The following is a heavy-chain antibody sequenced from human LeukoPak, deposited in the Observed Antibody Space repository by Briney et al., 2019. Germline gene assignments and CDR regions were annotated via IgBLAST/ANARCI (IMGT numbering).Heavy chain of an antibody. V-gene: IGHV4-4*07. J-gene: IGHJ3*02. CDR2: MYTSGIT. D-gene: IGHD6-13*01. CDR1: GGSISSYS. Sequence: PSETLSLTCTVSGGSISSYSWSWIRQSAGKGLEWIGHMYTSGITNYNPSLKSRVTMSVDTSKKQFSLKLSSVTAADTAVYYCACRDANTAAGFDIWGQGTMLTVSS. CDR3: ACRDANTAAGFDI.